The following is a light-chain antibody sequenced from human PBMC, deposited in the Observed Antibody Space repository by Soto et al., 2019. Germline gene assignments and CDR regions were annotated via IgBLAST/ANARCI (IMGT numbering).Light chain of an antibody. CDR3: QRYASPPLT. V-gene: IGKV1-33*01. Sequence: DVGMSEYPSFVRASVRDRVTITCQASQDISNYLNWYQQKPGKAPKLLIYDASNLETGVPSRFSGSGSGIDFTFTICSLQPDRIATYYCQRYASPPLTVAQGTRLEIK. CDR2: DAS. CDR1: QDISNY. J-gene: IGKJ5*01.